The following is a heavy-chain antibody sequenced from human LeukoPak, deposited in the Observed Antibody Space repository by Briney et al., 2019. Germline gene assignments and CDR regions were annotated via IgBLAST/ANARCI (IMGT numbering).Heavy chain of an antibody. CDR1: GDSISGYY. V-gene: IGHV4-34*01. J-gene: IGHJ5*02. Sequence: SETLSLTCTVSGDSISGYYWSWIRQPPGKGLEWIGEINHSGSTKYNPSLKSRVTISLDTSKNQFSLKLSSVTAADTAVYYCARDWSDPWGQGTLVTVSS. CDR2: INHSGST. CDR3: ARDWSDP.